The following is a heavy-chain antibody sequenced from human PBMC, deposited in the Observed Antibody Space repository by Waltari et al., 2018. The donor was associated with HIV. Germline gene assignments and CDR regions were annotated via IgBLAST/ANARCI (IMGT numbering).Heavy chain of an antibody. CDR2: IKSDGSEK. CDR3: ARYHPAALDY. D-gene: IGHD2-15*01. V-gene: IGHV3-7*01. J-gene: IGHJ4*01. Sequence: DVQLVEPGGGLVQPGGSWTPSGTGSGFLAAFPFIDYWMTWVRQAPGKGLQWLANIKSDGSEKNYVDAVKGRFTVSRDNAKNSVYLQMNSLRVEDTAVYYCARYHPAALDYWGQGTLVAVSS. CDR1: GFLAAFPFIDYW.